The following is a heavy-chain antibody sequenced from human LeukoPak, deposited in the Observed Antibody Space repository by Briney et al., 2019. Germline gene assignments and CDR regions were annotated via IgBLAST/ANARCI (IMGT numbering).Heavy chain of an antibody. V-gene: IGHV3-48*04. J-gene: IGHJ4*02. Sequence: GGSLRLSCAASGFTFSAYSMNWVRHTPGRGLEWVAHINGRGITIHYADSFRGRFTISRDNTKNSLNLQMNSLRAEDTAVYYCARVLLQGGYSYGRTDYWGQGPLVTVSS. CDR2: INGRGITI. D-gene: IGHD5-18*01. CDR3: ARVLLQGGYSYGRTDY. CDR1: GFTFSAYS.